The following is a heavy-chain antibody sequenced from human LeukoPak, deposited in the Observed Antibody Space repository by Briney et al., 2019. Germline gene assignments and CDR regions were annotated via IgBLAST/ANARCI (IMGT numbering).Heavy chain of an antibody. J-gene: IGHJ4*02. CDR1: GYIFTGYY. CDR3: ARDLVWGSYRDLDY. Sequence: GASVKVSCKASGYIFTGYYMHWVRQAPGQGLEWMGWINPNSGDTNYAQKFQGRVTMTRDTSISTAYMELSRLRSEDTAVYYCARDLVWGSYRDLDYWGQGTLVTVSS. CDR2: INPNSGDT. V-gene: IGHV1-2*02. D-gene: IGHD3-16*02.